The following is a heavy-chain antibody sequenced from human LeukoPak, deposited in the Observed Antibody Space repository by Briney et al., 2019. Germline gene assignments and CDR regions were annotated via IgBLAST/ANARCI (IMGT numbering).Heavy chain of an antibody. CDR2: IYNSET. J-gene: IGHJ4*02. CDR1: GGSISSSY. CDR3: ATTSGKSAVDH. V-gene: IGHV4-59*01. Sequence: SETLSLTCSVSGGSISSSYWTWVRQPPGKGLEWIGYIYNSETYYNPTLRSRVTMSLDTSMNHFSLQLNSVTSADTAVYYCATTSGKSAVDHWGQGTLVTVSS. D-gene: IGHD6-6*01.